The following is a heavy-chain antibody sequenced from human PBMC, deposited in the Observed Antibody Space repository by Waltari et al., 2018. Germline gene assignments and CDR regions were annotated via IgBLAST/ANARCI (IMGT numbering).Heavy chain of an antibody. D-gene: IGHD3-3*01. CDR1: GFTFSDYW. J-gene: IGHJ4*02. CDR3: VLFSSEFLGDC. Sequence: EVQLVESGGGLVQPGGSLRLSCAASGFTFSDYWMHWVRQAPGKRLVLVSQISIDGSITTYADSLKGRFTISRDNAKNMLFLQMNSLRAEDTAVYYCVLFSSEFLGDCWGQGTLVTVSS. V-gene: IGHV3-74*01. CDR2: ISIDGSIT.